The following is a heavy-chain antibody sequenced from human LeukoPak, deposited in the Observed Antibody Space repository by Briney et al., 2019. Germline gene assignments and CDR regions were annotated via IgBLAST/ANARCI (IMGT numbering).Heavy chain of an antibody. Sequence: MTSETLSLTCAVYGGSFSSYYWNWLRQPPGKGLEWIGEIYHTGSTDYNPSLKSRVTISVDTSKNQFSLNLSSVTTADTAVYYCARGRLARGHYFDYWGEGTLVTVSS. CDR1: GGSFSSYY. J-gene: IGHJ4*02. CDR3: ARGRLARGHYFDY. D-gene: IGHD3-10*01. V-gene: IGHV4-34*01. CDR2: IYHTGST.